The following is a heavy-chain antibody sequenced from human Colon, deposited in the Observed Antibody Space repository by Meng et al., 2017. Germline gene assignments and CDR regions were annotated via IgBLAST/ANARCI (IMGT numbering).Heavy chain of an antibody. J-gene: IGHJ4*02. D-gene: IGHD4/OR15-4a*01. V-gene: IGHV1-18*01. Sequence: ASVKVSCKTSGYTFTRFGINWVRQVPGQGLEWMGWINTYNGNTNFAQKFQGRVTMTTDTSTSTAYMELRSLRSVDTAVYYCARGANEWLWSAPDYWGPGTLVTVSS. CDR1: GYTFTRFG. CDR2: INTYNGNT. CDR3: ARGANEWLWSAPDY.